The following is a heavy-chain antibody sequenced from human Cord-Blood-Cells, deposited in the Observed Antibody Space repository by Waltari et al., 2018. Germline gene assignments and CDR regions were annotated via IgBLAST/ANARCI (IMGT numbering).Heavy chain of an antibody. CDR1: GGSFRCYY. CDR3: ARDIAVAGTGD. J-gene: IGHJ4*02. CDR2: INHSGST. V-gene: IGHV4-34*01. D-gene: IGHD6-19*01. Sequence: QVQLQQWGAGLLKPSETLSLTCAVHGGSFRCYYLTWNRQPPGKGLEWIGEINHSGSTNYNPSLKRRVTISVDTSKNQFSLKLSSVTAADTAVYCCARDIAVAGTGDWGQGTLVTVSS.